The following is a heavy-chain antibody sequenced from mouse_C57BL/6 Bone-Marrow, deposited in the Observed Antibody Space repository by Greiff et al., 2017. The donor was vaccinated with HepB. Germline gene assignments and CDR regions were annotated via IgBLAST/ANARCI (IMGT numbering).Heavy chain of an antibody. CDR1: GYTFTSYW. J-gene: IGHJ3*01. D-gene: IGHD2-5*01. V-gene: IGHV1-7*01. Sequence: VQLQQSGAELAKPGASVKLSCKASGYTFTSYWMHWVKQRPGQGLEWIGYINPSSGYTKYNQKFKDKATLTADKSSSTAYMQLSSLTSEDSAVYYCAIISNYVGAWFAYWGQGTLVTVSA. CDR2: INPSSGYT. CDR3: AIISNYVGAWFAY.